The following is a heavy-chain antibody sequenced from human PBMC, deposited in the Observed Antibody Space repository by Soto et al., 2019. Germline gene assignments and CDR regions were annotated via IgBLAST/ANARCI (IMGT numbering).Heavy chain of an antibody. CDR2: INQDGSEK. CDR3: SRSHNA. V-gene: IGHV3-7*01. CDR1: GFTFTSWW. D-gene: IGHD1-20*01. J-gene: IGHJ5*02. Sequence: GGSLRLSCAACGFTFTSWWMDWARQTPGKGLEWVANINQDGSEKNYVDSVKGRFTISRDNAKNSVYLQMTSLTAEDSALYYCSRSHNAWGQGTLVTVSS.